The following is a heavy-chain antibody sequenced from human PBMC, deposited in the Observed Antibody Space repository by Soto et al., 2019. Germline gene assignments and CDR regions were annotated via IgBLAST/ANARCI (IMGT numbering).Heavy chain of an antibody. J-gene: IGHJ3*02. CDR1: GGSISSSIYQ. V-gene: IGHV4-39*01. D-gene: IGHD1-1*01. CDR2: IYYSGST. Sequence: QLQLQESGPGLVKPSETLSLTCTVSGGSISSSIYQWGWIRQPPGKGLEWIGNIYYSGSTYYNPSLKSRVTISIDTSKNEFSLKLRSVTAADTAVYYCARYWNDVNAFDIWGQGTMVTVSS. CDR3: ARYWNDVNAFDI.